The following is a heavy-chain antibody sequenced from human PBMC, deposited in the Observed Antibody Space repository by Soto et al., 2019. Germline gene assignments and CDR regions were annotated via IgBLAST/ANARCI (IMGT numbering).Heavy chain of an antibody. CDR2: IYPGDSDT. CDR1: GYNFAVYW. J-gene: IGHJ3*02. CDR3: ARGWKVAGDAFDI. V-gene: IGHV5-51*01. Sequence: GESLKISCKGSGYNFAVYWIGWVRQMPGKGLEWMGMIYPGDSDTRYSPSFQGQVTISVDKSISTAYLQWSSLKASDTAMCYCARGWKVAGDAFDIWGQGTMVTVSS. D-gene: IGHD1-1*01.